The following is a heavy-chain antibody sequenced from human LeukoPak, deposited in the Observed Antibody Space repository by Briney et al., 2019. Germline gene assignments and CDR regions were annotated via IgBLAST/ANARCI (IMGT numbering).Heavy chain of an antibody. Sequence: AGGSLRLSCAASGFTFSSYAMSWVRQAPGKGLEWVSAISGPAGSWDYADSVKGRFTISRDNSKNTFFLQMNSLRADDTAIYYCAKKVGLVSAPLYYFDVWGQGTLVTVSS. CDR2: ISGPAGSW. CDR1: GFTFSSYA. V-gene: IGHV3-23*01. CDR3: AKKVGLVSAPLYYFDV. J-gene: IGHJ4*02. D-gene: IGHD5/OR15-5a*01.